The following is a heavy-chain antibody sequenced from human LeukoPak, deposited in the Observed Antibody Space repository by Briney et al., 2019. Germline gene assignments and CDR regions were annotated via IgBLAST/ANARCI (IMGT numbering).Heavy chain of an antibody. Sequence: SETLSLTCTVSGGSISSSSYYWGWIRQLPGKGLEWIGSFYYSGSTYSNPSLKSRVTISVDTSKNQFSLKLTSVTAADTAVYYCARLGSTTLTPIDYWGQGTLVTVSS. CDR2: FYYSGST. CDR3: ARLGSTTLTPIDY. D-gene: IGHD4-17*01. CDR1: GGSISSSSYY. V-gene: IGHV4-39*01. J-gene: IGHJ4*02.